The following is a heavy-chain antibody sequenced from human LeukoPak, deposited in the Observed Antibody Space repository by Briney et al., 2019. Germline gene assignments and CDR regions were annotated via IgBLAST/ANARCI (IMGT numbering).Heavy chain of an antibody. CDR3: AKDRQYYASGSYSH. CDR1: GFTFSSHG. Sequence: PGGSLRLSCAASGFTFSSHGMHWVRQAPGKGLQWVAFIKFDGLVTYYADSVKGRFTISRDKSKNTLFLQMKSLSADDTAVYFCAKDRQYYASGSYSHWGQGTLVTVSS. J-gene: IGHJ4*02. V-gene: IGHV3-30*02. D-gene: IGHD3-10*01. CDR2: IKFDGLVT.